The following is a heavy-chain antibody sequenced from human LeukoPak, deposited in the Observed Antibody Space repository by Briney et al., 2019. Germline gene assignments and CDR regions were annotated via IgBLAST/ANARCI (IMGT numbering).Heavy chain of an antibody. CDR3: ARGHAYDFWSGYYVQYSMDV. Sequence: SETLSLTCTVSGGSISSYYWSWIRQPPGKGLEWIGYIYYSGSTNYNPSLKSRVTISVDTSKNQFSLKLSSVTAADTAVYYCARGHAYDFWSGYYVQYSMDVWGQGTTVTVSS. V-gene: IGHV4-59*01. D-gene: IGHD3-3*01. CDR2: IYYSGST. CDR1: GGSISSYY. J-gene: IGHJ6*02.